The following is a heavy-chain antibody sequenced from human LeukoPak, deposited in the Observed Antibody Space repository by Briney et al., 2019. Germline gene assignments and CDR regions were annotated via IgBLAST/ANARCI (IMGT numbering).Heavy chain of an antibody. D-gene: IGHD3-16*01. J-gene: IGHJ6*02. V-gene: IGHV3-7*03. CDR1: GFTFSSYW. CDR2: INHNGNVN. Sequence: GGSLRLPCAASGFTFSSYWMNWARQAPGKGLEWVASINHNGNVNYYVDSVKGRFTISRDNAKNSLYLQMSNLRAEDTAVYFCARGGGLDVWGQGATVTVSS. CDR3: ARGGGLDV.